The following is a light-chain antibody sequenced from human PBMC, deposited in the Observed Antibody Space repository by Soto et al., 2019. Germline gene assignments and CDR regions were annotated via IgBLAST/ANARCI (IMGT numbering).Light chain of an antibody. V-gene: IGLV2-11*01. Sequence: QSVLTQPRSVSGSPGQSVTISCTGTSSDVGNYNYVSWYQQHPGKAPKLMIYDVSKRPSGVPDRFSGSKSGNTASLTISGLQAEDEADYYCCSYAGSYTVYVFGTGTKVTVL. CDR3: CSYAGSYTVYV. CDR2: DVS. CDR1: SSDVGNYNY. J-gene: IGLJ1*01.